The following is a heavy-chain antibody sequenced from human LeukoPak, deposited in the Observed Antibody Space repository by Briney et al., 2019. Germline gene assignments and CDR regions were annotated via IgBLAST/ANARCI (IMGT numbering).Heavy chain of an antibody. CDR2: IRRDGSAI. CDR3: ATWEPPDY. J-gene: IGHJ4*02. V-gene: IGHV3-7*01. Sequence: GGSLRLSCAASGFTFSQYWMTWVRQAPGKGLEWVANIRRDGSAIHYVDSVKGRFTISRDNARNSLYLQMDSLRAEDTAVYYCATWEPPDYWGQGTLVTVSS. D-gene: IGHD1-26*01. CDR1: GFTFSQYW.